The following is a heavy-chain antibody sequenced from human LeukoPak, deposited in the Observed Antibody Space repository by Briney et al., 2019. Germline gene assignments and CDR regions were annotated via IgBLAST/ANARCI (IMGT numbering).Heavy chain of an antibody. V-gene: IGHV4-38-2*01. CDR2: IHHSGST. D-gene: IGHD3-22*01. J-gene: IGHJ6*03. CDR1: GYSISSGYY. CDR3: ARHFVARSGYYPYYYYYYMDV. Sequence: SETLSLTCAVSGYSISSGYYWGWIRQPPGKGLEWIGTIHHSGSTYYNPSLKSRVTISVDTSKNQFSLKLSSVTAADTAVYYCARHFVARSGYYPYYYYYYMDVWGKGTTVTVSS.